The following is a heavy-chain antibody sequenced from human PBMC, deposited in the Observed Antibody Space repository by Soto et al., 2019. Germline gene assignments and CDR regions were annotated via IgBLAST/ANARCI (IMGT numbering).Heavy chain of an antibody. J-gene: IGHJ4*02. V-gene: IGHV4-61*08. D-gene: IGHD1-1*01. CDR3: ARRTPGTTCFDY. CDR1: GDSTGSGDKY. Sequence: SETLSLTCSVSGDSTGSGDKYWSWIRQPPGKGLEWIGYVSDSGSTNYSPSLRSRVSISVDTSKMQFSLNLRSVTAADTAVYYCARRTPGTTCFDYWGQGTLVTVSS. CDR2: VSDSGST.